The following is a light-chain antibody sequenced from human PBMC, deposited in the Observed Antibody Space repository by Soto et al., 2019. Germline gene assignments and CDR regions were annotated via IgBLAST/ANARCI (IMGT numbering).Light chain of an antibody. J-gene: IGKJ4*01. CDR2: GAS. CDR1: QSILNN. CDR3: HQYNNWPLT. Sequence: VMTQSPATLSVSPGERATLSCRASQSILNNLAWFQQKPGQAPRLLIYGASTRATGVPARFSGSGSGTEFTLTISSLQSEDFAVYYCHQYNNWPLTFGGGTKVEIK. V-gene: IGKV3-15*01.